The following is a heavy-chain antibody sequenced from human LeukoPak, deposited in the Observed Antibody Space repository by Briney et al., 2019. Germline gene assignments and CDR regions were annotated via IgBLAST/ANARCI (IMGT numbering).Heavy chain of an antibody. V-gene: IGHV3-23*01. Sequence: PGGSLRLSCAASGFTFSSYAMSWVRQAPGKGLEWVSAISGRGGSTYYAHAVKGRFTIYRDNSKNTLYLQMNSMRAEDTVVYYCAKDSTFITMIVPKAFDYWGQGTLVTVSS. CDR1: GFTFSSYA. CDR2: ISGRGGST. D-gene: IGHD3-22*01. J-gene: IGHJ4*02. CDR3: AKDSTFITMIVPKAFDY.